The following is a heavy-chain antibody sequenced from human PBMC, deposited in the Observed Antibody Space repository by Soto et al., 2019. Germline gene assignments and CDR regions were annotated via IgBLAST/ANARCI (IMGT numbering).Heavy chain of an antibody. D-gene: IGHD5-18*01. J-gene: IGHJ5*02. Sequence: PGGSLRLSCIASGFGFSTYTMSWVREAPGKGLEWLSVISGTGGRVRSPYYADSVKGRFTISRDNSKNTLYLQMNSLRAEDTAVYYCAKGSGYSYGFRRSAWFAPWGQGTLVTVSS. CDR3: AKGSGYSYGFRRSAWFAP. CDR2: ISGTGGRVRSP. V-gene: IGHV3-23*01. CDR1: GFGFSTYT.